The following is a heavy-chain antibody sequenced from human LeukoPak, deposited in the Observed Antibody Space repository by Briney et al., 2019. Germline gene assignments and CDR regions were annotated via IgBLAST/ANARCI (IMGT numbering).Heavy chain of an antibody. V-gene: IGHV4-30-2*01. Sequence: SETLSLTCAVSGGSISSGGYSWSWIRQPPGKGLEWIGYIYHSGSTYYNPSLKSRVTISVDRSKNQFSLKLSSVTAADTAVYYCARDKKGASCYDYWGQGTLVTVSS. J-gene: IGHJ4*02. CDR2: IYHSGST. CDR1: GGSISSGGYS. CDR3: ARDKKGASCYDY. D-gene: IGHD2-2*01.